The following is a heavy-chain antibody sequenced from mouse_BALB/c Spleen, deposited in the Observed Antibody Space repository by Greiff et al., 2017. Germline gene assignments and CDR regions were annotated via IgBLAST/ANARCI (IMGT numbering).Heavy chain of an antibody. D-gene: IGHD2-4*01. J-gene: IGHJ3*01. CDR1: GFTFSSYG. CDR3: ARQGDYDAFAY. CDR2: ISSGGSYT. Sequence: EVQLVESGGDLVKPGGSLKLSCAASGFTFSSYGMSWVRQTPDKRLEWVATISSGGSYTYYPDSVKGRFTISRDNAKNTLYLQMSSLKSEDTAMYYCARQGDYDAFAYWGQGTLVTVSA. V-gene: IGHV5-6*01.